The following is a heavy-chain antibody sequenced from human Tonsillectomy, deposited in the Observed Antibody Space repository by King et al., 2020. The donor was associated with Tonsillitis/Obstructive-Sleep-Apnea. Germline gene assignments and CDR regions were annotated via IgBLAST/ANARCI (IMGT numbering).Heavy chain of an antibody. V-gene: IGHV3-9*01. CDR3: SKDTGPMTTVTDFDY. CDR1: GFTFDDYA. CDR2: ISWNSGSI. D-gene: IGHD4-11*01. J-gene: IGHJ4*02. Sequence: VQLVESGGGLVQPGRSLRLSCAASGFTFDDYAMHWVRQAPGKGLEWVSGISWNSGSIGYADSVKGRFTISGDNAKNSLYLQMNSLRAEDTALYYCSKDTGPMTTVTDFDYWGQGTLVTVSS.